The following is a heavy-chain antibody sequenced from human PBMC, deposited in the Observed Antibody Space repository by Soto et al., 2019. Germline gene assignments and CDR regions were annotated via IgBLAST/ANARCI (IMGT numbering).Heavy chain of an antibody. D-gene: IGHD5-12*01. J-gene: IGHJ4*02. CDR2: LSGSGPTS. Sequence: GGSLRLSCVASGFTFGDYAMSWFRQAPGKGLEWVSGLSGSGPTSFYADSAQGRFTSSRDNSKNTLYLQMSSLRAEDTAVYYCAKGPLGNGSGYDLDYWGQGTLVTVSS. CDR1: GFTFGDYA. CDR3: AKGPLGNGSGYDLDY. V-gene: IGHV3-23*01.